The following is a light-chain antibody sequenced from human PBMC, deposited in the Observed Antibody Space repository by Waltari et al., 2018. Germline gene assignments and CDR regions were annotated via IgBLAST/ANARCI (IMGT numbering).Light chain of an antibody. J-gene: IGLJ3*02. CDR2: GNN. V-gene: IGLV1-40*01. CDR3: QSFDIILTGWV. Sequence: SVLTQPPSVTGAPGQRVTISCTGSSSNIGSDYHVHWYQQVPGMAPKLRLYGNNKRPSGVPDRFSGSKSGTSASLAIAGLQPEDEADYYCQSFDIILTGWVFGGGTRLTVL. CDR1: SSNIGSDYH.